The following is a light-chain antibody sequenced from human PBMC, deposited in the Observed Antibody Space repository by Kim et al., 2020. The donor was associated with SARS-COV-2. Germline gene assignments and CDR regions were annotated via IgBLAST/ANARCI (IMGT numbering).Light chain of an antibody. CDR3: KQGSSFPQT. CDR2: AAS. V-gene: IGKV1-12*01. Sequence: ASVGDRVTITCRASQGISSWLAWYQQKPGKAPKLLIYAASILESGVPSRFSGSGSGTDFTLTISSLQPEDFAIYYCKQGSSFPQTFGQGTKVDIK. CDR1: QGISSW. J-gene: IGKJ1*01.